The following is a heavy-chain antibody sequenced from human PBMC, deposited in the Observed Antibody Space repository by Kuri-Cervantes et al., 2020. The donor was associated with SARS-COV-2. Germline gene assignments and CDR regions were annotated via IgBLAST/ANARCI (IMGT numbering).Heavy chain of an antibody. Sequence: GGSLRLSCAASGSTFSDYEMSWVRQTPGKGLEWISYISSSGHIINYADSVKGRFTISRDNSKNTLYLQMNSLRAEDTAVYYCANNLEGYSYGPFDYWGQGTLVTVSS. CDR2: ISSSGHII. D-gene: IGHD5-18*01. J-gene: IGHJ4*02. CDR1: GSTFSDYE. CDR3: ANNLEGYSYGPFDY. V-gene: IGHV3-48*03.